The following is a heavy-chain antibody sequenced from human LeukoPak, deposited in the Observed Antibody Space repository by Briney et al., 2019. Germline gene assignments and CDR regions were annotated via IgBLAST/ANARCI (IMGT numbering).Heavy chain of an antibody. J-gene: IGHJ6*04. CDR1: GFTFSSYP. Sequence: PGGSLRLSCAASGFTFSSYPMSWVRQAPGKGPEWVSAISGSGGSTYYADSVKGRFTISRDNSKNTLYLQMNSLRAEDTAVCYCAKDLPGDPEDYYYGMDVWGKGTTVTVSS. CDR3: AKDLPGDPEDYYYGMDV. CDR2: ISGSGGST. D-gene: IGHD2-21*02. V-gene: IGHV3-23*01.